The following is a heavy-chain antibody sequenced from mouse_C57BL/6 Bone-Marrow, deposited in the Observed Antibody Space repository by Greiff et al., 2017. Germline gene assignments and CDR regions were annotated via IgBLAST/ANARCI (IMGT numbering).Heavy chain of an antibody. J-gene: IGHJ2*01. D-gene: IGHD2-12*01. Sequence: EVQLLESGGGLVQPGGSMKLSCVASGFTFSNYWMYWVRQSPEKGLEWVAQIRLKSDNYATHYAESVKGRFTISRDDSKSSVDLQMNNLRAEDTGIYYCKGTYSYVFFDYWGQGNTLTVSS. CDR1: GFTFSNYW. CDR2: IRLKSDNYAT. CDR3: KGTYSYVFFDY. V-gene: IGHV6-3*01.